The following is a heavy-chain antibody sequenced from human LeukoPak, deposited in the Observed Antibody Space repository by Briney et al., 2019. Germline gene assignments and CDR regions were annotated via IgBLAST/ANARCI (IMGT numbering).Heavy chain of an antibody. CDR3: GRHRSGSGTYFIDY. J-gene: IGHJ4*02. Sequence: GGSLRLSCVVSGFTFSSYSMIWVRQAPGKGLQWVANMKKDGSETKYVESVKGRLTISRDNAKDSLYLQMNSLRAEDTAVYYCGRHRSGSGTYFIDYWGQGTLVSVSS. CDR1: GFTFSSYS. D-gene: IGHD3-10*01. V-gene: IGHV3-7*01. CDR2: MKKDGSET.